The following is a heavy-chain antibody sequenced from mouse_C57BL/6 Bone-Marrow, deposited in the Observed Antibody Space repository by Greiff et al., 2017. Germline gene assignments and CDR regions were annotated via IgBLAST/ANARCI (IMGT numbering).Heavy chain of an antibody. Sequence: QVQLQQPGAELVKPGASVKMSCKASGYTFTSYWITWVKQRPGQGLEWIGDIYPGSGSTNYNEKFKSKATLTVDTSSSTAYMQLSSLTSEDSAVYYCARRMPIYYGSTHYFDYWGQGTTLTVSS. V-gene: IGHV1-55*01. CDR3: ARRMPIYYGSTHYFDY. D-gene: IGHD1-1*01. CDR2: IYPGSGST. J-gene: IGHJ2*01. CDR1: GYTFTSYW.